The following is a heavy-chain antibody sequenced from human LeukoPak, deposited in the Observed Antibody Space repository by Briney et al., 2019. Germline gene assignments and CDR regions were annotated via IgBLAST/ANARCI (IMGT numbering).Heavy chain of an antibody. CDR1: GGSISSYY. Sequence: PSETLSLTCTVSGGSISSYYWSWIRQPPGKGLEWIAYIYYSGSTSYNPSLKSRVSISVDTSKNQFSLKLSSVTAADTAVYYCARPSSYYYCGMDVWGQGTTVTVSS. V-gene: IGHV4-59*08. J-gene: IGHJ6*02. CDR2: IYYSGST. CDR3: ARPSSYYYCGMDV.